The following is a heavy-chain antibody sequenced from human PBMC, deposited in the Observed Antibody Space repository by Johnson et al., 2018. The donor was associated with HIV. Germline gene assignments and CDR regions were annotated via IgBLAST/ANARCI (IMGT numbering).Heavy chain of an antibody. CDR2: ISSSGSII. Sequence: MHLVESGGGLVQPGGSLRLSCAASGFTFSSYEMNWVRQAPGKGLEWVSYISSSGSIIYYADSVKGRFTISRDNAKNSLYLQMNSLRAEDTAVYYCARDHWYGYSYGSNDAFDIWGQGTMVTVSS. D-gene: IGHD5-18*01. CDR3: ARDHWYGYSYGSNDAFDI. J-gene: IGHJ3*02. V-gene: IGHV3-48*03. CDR1: GFTFSSYE.